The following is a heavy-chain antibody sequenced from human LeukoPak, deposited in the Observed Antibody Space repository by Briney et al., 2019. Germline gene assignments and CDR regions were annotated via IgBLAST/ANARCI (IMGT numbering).Heavy chain of an antibody. CDR1: GGSFSGYY. CDR3: ARLTKNDSGSFRFGKKKRGYMDV. J-gene: IGHJ6*03. D-gene: IGHD3-10*01. V-gene: IGHV4-34*01. Sequence: SETLSLTCAVYGGSFSGYYWSWIRQPPGKGLEWIGEINHSGSTNYNPSLKSRVTISVDTSMNQFSLKLSSVTAADTAVYYCARLTKNDSGSFRFGKKKRGYMDVWGKGTTVTISS. CDR2: INHSGST.